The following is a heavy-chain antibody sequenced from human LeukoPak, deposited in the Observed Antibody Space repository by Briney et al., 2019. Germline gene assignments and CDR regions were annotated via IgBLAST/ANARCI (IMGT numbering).Heavy chain of an antibody. CDR3: AREDGRESDWYFDL. V-gene: IGHV6-1*01. J-gene: IGHJ2*01. CDR2: TYYRSKWYN. Sequence: SQTLSLTCAISGDSVSIDSAAWNWIRQSPSRGLEWLGRTYYRSKWYNDYAVSVKSRITINPDTSKNQFSLQLNSVTPEDTAVYYCAREDGRESDWYFDLWGRGTLVTVSS. CDR1: GDSVSIDSAA.